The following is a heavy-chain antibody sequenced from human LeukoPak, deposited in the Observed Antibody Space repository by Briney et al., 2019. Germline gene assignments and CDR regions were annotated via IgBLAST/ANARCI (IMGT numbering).Heavy chain of an antibody. D-gene: IGHD3-16*01. CDR3: ARDSFRGSSLDY. Sequence: GGSLRLSCAASGFTFSSYSMNWVRQAPGKGLEWVSSINWDGGSTAYADSVQGRFTISRDNAKNSLHLQMKSLRAEDTALYYCARDSFRGSSLDYWGQGTLVTVSS. V-gene: IGHV3-20*04. CDR2: INWDGGST. J-gene: IGHJ4*02. CDR1: GFTFSSYS.